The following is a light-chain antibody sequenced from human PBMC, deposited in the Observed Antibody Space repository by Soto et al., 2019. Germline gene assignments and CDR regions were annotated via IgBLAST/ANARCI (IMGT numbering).Light chain of an antibody. Sequence: DIQMTQSPSTLSASVGDRVTITCRASQSISSWLAWYQQKPGKAPKLLIYKASSLESGVPSRFSGSGSGTEFTLTIRSLQPDDFATYCCQHYGGMWTFGQGTKVDI. J-gene: IGKJ1*01. CDR2: KAS. CDR1: QSISSW. V-gene: IGKV1-5*03. CDR3: QHYGGMWT.